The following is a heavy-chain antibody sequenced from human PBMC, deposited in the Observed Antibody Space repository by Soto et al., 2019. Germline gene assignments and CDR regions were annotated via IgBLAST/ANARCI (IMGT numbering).Heavy chain of an antibody. CDR3: AKDRDPGGYGDYEGIFDY. CDR2: ISYDGSNK. Sequence: GGSLRLSCAASGFTFSSYGMHWVRQAPGKGLEWVAVISYDGSNKYYADSVKGRFTISRDNSKNTLYLQMNSLRAEDTAVYYCAKDRDPGGYGDYEGIFDYWGQGTLVTVSS. J-gene: IGHJ4*02. CDR1: GFTFSSYG. V-gene: IGHV3-30*18. D-gene: IGHD4-17*01.